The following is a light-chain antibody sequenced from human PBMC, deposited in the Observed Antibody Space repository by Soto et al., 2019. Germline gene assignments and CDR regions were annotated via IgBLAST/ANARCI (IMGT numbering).Light chain of an antibody. CDR2: AAS. Sequence: DIQMTQSPSSLSASVGDRVTITCRASQSIVTYLNWYLQKPGKAPKLLIYAASNLQSGVPSRFSGSGSGTDFTLTISSLQPEDFATYYCQQSYRTPHTFGQGTKLETK. J-gene: IGKJ2*01. CDR3: QQSYRTPHT. CDR1: QSIVTY. V-gene: IGKV1-39*01.